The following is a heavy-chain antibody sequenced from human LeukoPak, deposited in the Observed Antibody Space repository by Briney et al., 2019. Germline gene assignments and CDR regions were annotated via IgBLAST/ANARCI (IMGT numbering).Heavy chain of an antibody. J-gene: IGHJ4*02. CDR2: IYYSGST. CDR3: ARTIVGATLAFYFDH. CDR1: VGSISSYY. Sequence: SETLSLTCTVSVGSISSYYWSWIRQPPGKGLEWIGYIYYSGSTNYNPSLRSRVTVSVDTSKNQFSLKLSSVTAADTAVYYCARTIVGATLAFYFDHWGRGTLVTVSS. V-gene: IGHV4-59*01. D-gene: IGHD1-26*01.